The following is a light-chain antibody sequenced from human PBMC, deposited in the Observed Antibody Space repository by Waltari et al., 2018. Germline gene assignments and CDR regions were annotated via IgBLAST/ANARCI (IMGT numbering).Light chain of an antibody. Sequence: QSALTQPASVSGSPGQSITISCTGTTSDVGGYNLVSWYQQYPGKAPKLIIYEGSKRPSGVSNRFYGSKSGNTASLTISGLQAEDEADYYCCSYAGTTTWVFGGGTKLTVL. J-gene: IGLJ3*02. CDR3: CSYAGTTTWV. V-gene: IGLV2-23*01. CDR1: TSDVGGYNL. CDR2: EGS.